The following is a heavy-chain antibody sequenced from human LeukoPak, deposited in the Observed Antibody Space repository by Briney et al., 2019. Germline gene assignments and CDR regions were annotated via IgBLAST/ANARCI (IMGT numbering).Heavy chain of an antibody. J-gene: IGHJ4*02. V-gene: IGHV1-2*02. Sequence: GASVKVSCKASGYTFTDYYIHWVRQAPGQGLECMGWINPNSGGTNYAQKFQGRVTMTRDTSISTAYMELSRLRSDDTAVYYCARVVVAATTDYWGQGTLVTVSS. D-gene: IGHD2-15*01. CDR1: GYTFTDYY. CDR3: ARVVVAATTDY. CDR2: INPNSGGT.